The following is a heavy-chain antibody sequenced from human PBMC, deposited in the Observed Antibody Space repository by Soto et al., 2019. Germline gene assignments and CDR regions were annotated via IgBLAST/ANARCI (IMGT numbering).Heavy chain of an antibody. CDR1: GYTFSNYG. V-gene: IGHV1-18*01. J-gene: IGHJ5*02. Sequence: QVQLVQSGGEVKRPGAAVKVSCKTSGYTFSNYGITWVRQAPGPPLEWLGWISLYSDGTNHAQKLQGRVSMTTDTSTTTAYRELRSLRSDDTAVYYCARVVPGAEAWFGPWGQGTLVTVSS. CDR2: ISLYSDGT. D-gene: IGHD2-2*01. CDR3: ARVVPGAEAWFGP.